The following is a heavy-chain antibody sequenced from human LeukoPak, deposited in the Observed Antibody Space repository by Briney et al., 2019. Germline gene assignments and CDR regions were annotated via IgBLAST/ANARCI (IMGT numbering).Heavy chain of an antibody. CDR3: AKLGSGIYYYYMDV. J-gene: IGHJ6*03. CDR1: GFTFSSYA. Sequence: GGSLRLSCAASGFTFSSYAMSWVRQAPGKGLEWVSAISGSGGSTYYADSVKGRFTISRDNSKNTLYLQMSSLRAEDTAVYYCAKLGSGIYYYYMDVWGKGTTVTVSS. V-gene: IGHV3-23*01. CDR2: ISGSGGST. D-gene: IGHD3-10*01.